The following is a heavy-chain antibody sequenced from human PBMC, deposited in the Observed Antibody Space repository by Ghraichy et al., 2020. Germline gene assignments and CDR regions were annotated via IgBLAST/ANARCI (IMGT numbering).Heavy chain of an antibody. CDR1: GFTFSSYS. J-gene: IGHJ4*02. V-gene: IGHV3-21*01. CDR2: ISSSSSYI. CDR3: ARDQTSSSWYFYYFDY. D-gene: IGHD6-13*01. Sequence: GGSLRLSCAASGFTFSSYSMNWVRQAPGKGLEWVSSISSSSSYIYYADSVKGRFTISRDNAKNSLYLQMNSLRAEDTAVYYCARDQTSSSWYFYYFDYWGQGTLVTVSS.